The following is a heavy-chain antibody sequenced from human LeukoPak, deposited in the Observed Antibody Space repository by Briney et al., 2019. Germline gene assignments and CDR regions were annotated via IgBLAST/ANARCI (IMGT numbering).Heavy chain of an antibody. CDR2: MNPNSGNT. D-gene: IGHD6-6*01. J-gene: IGHJ3*02. CDR3: ARYSSSSWYDAFDI. Sequence: ASVKVSCKASGYTFTSYDINWVRQATGQGLEWMGWMNPNSGNTGYAQKFQGRVTMTRNTSISTAYMELSSLRSEDTAVYYCARYSSSSWYDAFDIWGQGTMVTVSS. V-gene: IGHV1-8*01. CDR1: GYTFTSYD.